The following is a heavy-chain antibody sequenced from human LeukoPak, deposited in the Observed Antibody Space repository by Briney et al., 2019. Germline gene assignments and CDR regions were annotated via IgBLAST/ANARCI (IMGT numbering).Heavy chain of an antibody. D-gene: IGHD2-2*01. CDR2: INHSGST. Sequence: SETLSLTCAVYGGSFSGYYWSWIRQPPGKGREWSGEINHSGSTNYNPSLKSRVTISVDTSKNQFSLKLSSVTAADTAVYYCARVKSAAKPWFDPWGQGTLVTVSS. J-gene: IGHJ5*02. V-gene: IGHV4-34*01. CDR3: ARVKSAAKPWFDP. CDR1: GGSFSGYY.